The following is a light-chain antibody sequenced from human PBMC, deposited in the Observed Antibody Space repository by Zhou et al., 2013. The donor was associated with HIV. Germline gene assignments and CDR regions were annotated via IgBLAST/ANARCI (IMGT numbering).Light chain of an antibody. CDR1: QSVGNN. CDR2: GAT. Sequence: EIVLTQSPGTLSLSPGERAALSCRASQSVGNNLAWYQQKPGQAPRLLIFGATDRAPGIPARFSGSGSGTDFTLTISTLEPEDFAVYYCQQRSNWPRTFGQGTKLEIK. J-gene: IGKJ2*01. V-gene: IGKV3-11*01. CDR3: QQRSNWPRT.